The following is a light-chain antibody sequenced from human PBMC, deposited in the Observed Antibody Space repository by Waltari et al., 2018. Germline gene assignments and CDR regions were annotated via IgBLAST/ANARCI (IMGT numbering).Light chain of an antibody. V-gene: IGKV3-20*01. CDR1: QGVSRS. J-gene: IGKJ1*01. Sequence: IVLSQSPGTLSSSPWARATLSCRASQGVSRSLAWYQQKPGQAPKLLTYGASTRATGIPDRFTGSGSGTDFSLTISSLEPEDFAIYFCQHYVRLPATFGQGTKVEIK. CDR3: QHYVRLPAT. CDR2: GAS.